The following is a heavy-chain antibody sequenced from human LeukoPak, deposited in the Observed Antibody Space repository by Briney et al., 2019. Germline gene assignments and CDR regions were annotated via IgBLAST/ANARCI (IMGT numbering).Heavy chain of an antibody. CDR2: IYYRSKWYA. V-gene: IGHV6-1*01. J-gene: IGHJ4*02. CDR3: GRAEQDWGPEY. Sequence: SQTLSLTCAISGDSVSGNRATWNWLRQSPSRGLEWLGRIYYRSKWYADYAVSVKGRITINPDTSKNQFSLLLNSVTPEDTAVYFCGRAEQDWGPEYWGQGTLVTVSS. D-gene: IGHD7-27*01. CDR1: GDSVSGNRAT.